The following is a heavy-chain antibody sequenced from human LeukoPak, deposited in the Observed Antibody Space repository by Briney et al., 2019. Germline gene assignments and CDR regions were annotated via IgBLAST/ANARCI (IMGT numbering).Heavy chain of an antibody. D-gene: IGHD4-17*01. CDR1: GFTFSSYA. CDR2: ISSNGGST. J-gene: IGHJ2*01. V-gene: IGHV3-64*01. Sequence: GGSLRLSCAASGFTFSSYAMHWVRQAPGKGLEYVSAISSNGGSTYYANSVKGRFTISRDNSKNTLYLQMGSLRAEDMAVYYCARESLDYGDYGWYLDLWGRGTLVTVSS. CDR3: ARESLDYGDYGWYLDL.